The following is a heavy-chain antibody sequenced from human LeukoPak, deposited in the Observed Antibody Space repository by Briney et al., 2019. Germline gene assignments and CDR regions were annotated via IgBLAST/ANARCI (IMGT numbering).Heavy chain of an antibody. CDR1: GFTFSMSA. Sequence: GGSLRLSCSASGFTFSMSAMYWVRQAPGRGLQYVSAITYNGGSTYYADSVKGRFTISRDNSKNTLYLQMSSLRAEDTAVYYCVKDRPGESHFWGQGTLVTVSS. J-gene: IGHJ4*02. D-gene: IGHD6-6*01. CDR2: ITYNGGST. CDR3: VKDRPGESHF. V-gene: IGHV3-64D*06.